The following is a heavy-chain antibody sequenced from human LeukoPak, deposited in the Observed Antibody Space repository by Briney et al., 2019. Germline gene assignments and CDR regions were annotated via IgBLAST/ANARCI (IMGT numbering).Heavy chain of an antibody. D-gene: IGHD3-10*01. J-gene: IGHJ5*02. V-gene: IGHV5-51*01. CDR2: IYPGDSDT. CDR3: ARQGVYGSGSYNVNWFDP. CDR1: GYSFTSYW. Sequence: GESLRISCKGSGYSFTSYWIGWVRQMPGKGLEWMGIIYPGDSDTRYSPSFQGQVTISADKSISTAYLQWSSLKASDTAMYYCARQGVYGSGSYNVNWFDPWGQGTLVTVSS.